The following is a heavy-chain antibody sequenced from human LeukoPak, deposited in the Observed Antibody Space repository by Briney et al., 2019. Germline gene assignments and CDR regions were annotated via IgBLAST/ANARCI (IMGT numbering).Heavy chain of an antibody. CDR2: IYSRGST. CDR3: ARAPEDYNGSGSYSYRSDY. Sequence: SETLSLTCTVSGGSISSYYWSWIRQPPGKGLEWIGNIYSRGSTNYNPSLKSRVTISVDTSKNQFSLKLTSVTAADTAVYYCARAPEDYNGSGSYSYRSDYWGQGTLVAVSS. V-gene: IGHV4-59*01. D-gene: IGHD3-10*01. J-gene: IGHJ4*02. CDR1: GGSISSYY.